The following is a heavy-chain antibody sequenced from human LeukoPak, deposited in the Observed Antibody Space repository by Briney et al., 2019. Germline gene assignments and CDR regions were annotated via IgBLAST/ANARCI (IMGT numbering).Heavy chain of an antibody. D-gene: IGHD3-22*01. CDR3: ARDDPYYYDSSGYYPGAFDI. J-gene: IGHJ3*02. V-gene: IGHV4-30-2*01. Sequence: SQTLSLTCAVSGGSISSGGYSWSWIRQPPGKGLEWIGYIYHSGSTYYNPSPKSRVTISVDTSKNQFSLKLSSVTAADTAVYYCARDDPYYYDSSGYYPGAFDIWGQGTMVTVSS. CDR2: IYHSGST. CDR1: GGSISSGGYS.